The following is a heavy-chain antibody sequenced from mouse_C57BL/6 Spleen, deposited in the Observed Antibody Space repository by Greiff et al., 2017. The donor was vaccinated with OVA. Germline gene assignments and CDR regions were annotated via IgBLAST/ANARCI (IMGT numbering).Heavy chain of an antibody. V-gene: IGHV2-2*01. J-gene: IGHJ2*01. CDR1: GFSLTSYG. CDR3: ARNTLITTVVAFDY. Sequence: VQGVESGPGLVQPSQSLSITCTVSGFSLTSYGVHWVRQSPGKGLEWLGVIWSGGSTDYNAAFISRLSISKDNSKSQVFFKMNSLQADDTAIYYCARNTLITTVVAFDYWGQGTTLTVSS. CDR2: IWSGGST. D-gene: IGHD1-1*01.